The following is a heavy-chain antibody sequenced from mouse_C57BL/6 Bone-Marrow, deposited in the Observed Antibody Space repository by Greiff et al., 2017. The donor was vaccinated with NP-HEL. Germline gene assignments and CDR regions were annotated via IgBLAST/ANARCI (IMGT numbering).Heavy chain of an antibody. CDR3: TSTMVTSFDD. Sequence: EVKVEESGGGLVQPGGSMKLSCVASGFTFSNYWMNWVRQSPEKGLEWVAQIRLKSDNYATHYAESVKGRFTISRDDSKSSVYLQMNNLRAEDTGIYYCTSTMVTSFDDWGQGTTLTVSS. D-gene: IGHD2-2*01. J-gene: IGHJ2*01. CDR1: GFTFSNYW. CDR2: IRLKSDNYAT. V-gene: IGHV6-3*01.